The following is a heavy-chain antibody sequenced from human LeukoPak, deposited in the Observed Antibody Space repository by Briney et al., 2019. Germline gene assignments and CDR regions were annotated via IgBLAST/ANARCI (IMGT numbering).Heavy chain of an antibody. J-gene: IGHJ4*02. D-gene: IGHD6-13*01. CDR2: ISANTGKT. CDR1: GYTFSTYG. Sequence: ASVKVSCKASGYTFSTYGFCWVRQAPGHGLEWMGWISANTGKTEYAQKFRGRVAMTTDTSTSTAYMELRSLRPDDTAVYFCAKVAGDRMDYWGQGTLVTVSS. CDR3: AKVAGDRMDY. V-gene: IGHV1-18*01.